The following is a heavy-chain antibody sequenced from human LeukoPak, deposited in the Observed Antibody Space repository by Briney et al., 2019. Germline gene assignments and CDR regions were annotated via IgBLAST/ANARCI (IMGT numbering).Heavy chain of an antibody. Sequence: SVKVSCMPSGGTLSSYAISGLRPAPGQGLEWMGRIIPIFGTAIYAQKFQGRVTITTDESTSTAYMELSSLRSEDTAVYYCARERLWFWELFHTDAFDIWGQGTMVTVSS. J-gene: IGHJ3*02. D-gene: IGHD3-10*01. CDR2: IIPIFGTA. CDR1: GGTLSSYA. CDR3: ARERLWFWELFHTDAFDI. V-gene: IGHV1-69*05.